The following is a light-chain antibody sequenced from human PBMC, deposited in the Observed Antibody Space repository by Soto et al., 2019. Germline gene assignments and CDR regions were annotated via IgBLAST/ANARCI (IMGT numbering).Light chain of an antibody. Sequence: DIQLTQSPSFLSASVGYRFTITCRASQDISNYLVWYQQKPGKAPKPLIYAASTLQSGVPSRFSGRGSGTEFTLTISSLQPDDFATYYCQQYNSYWTFGQGTKGDI. CDR2: AAS. CDR1: QDISNY. V-gene: IGKV1-9*01. J-gene: IGKJ1*01. CDR3: QQYNSYWT.